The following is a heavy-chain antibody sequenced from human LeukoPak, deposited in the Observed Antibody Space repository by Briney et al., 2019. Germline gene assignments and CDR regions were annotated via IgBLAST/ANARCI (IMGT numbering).Heavy chain of an antibody. D-gene: IGHD1-14*01. Sequence: SETLSLTCTVSGGPISSYYWSWIRQPPGKGLEWIGYIYYSGSTNYNPSLKSRVTISVDTSKNQFSLKLSSVTAADTAVYYCARDHIRDYYGMDVWGQGTTVTVSS. J-gene: IGHJ6*02. V-gene: IGHV4-59*01. CDR1: GGPISSYY. CDR3: ARDHIRDYYGMDV. CDR2: IYYSGST.